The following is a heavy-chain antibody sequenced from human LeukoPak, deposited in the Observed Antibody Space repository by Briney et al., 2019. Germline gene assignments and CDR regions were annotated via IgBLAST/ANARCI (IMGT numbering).Heavy chain of an antibody. CDR3: ASRLGIQLWLPSYYYMDV. D-gene: IGHD5-18*01. J-gene: IGHJ6*03. V-gene: IGHV4-34*01. CDR2: INHSGST. Sequence: SETLSLTCAVYGGSFSGYYWSWIRQPPGKGLEWIGEINHSGSTNYNPSLKSRVTISVDTSKSQFSLKLSSVTAADTAVYYCASRLGIQLWLPSYYYMDVWGKGTTVTVSS. CDR1: GGSFSGYY.